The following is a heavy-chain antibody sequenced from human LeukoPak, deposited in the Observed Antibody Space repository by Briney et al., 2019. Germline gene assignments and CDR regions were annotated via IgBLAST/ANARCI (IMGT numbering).Heavy chain of an antibody. Sequence: SETLSLTCTVSGGSISSSSYYWGWIRQPPGKGLEWIGSIYYSGSTYYNPSLKSRVTISVDTSKNQFSLKLSSVTAADTAVYYCARHGIQLWLVYWGQGTLVTVSS. J-gene: IGHJ4*02. CDR3: ARHGIQLWLVY. CDR1: GGSISSSSYY. V-gene: IGHV4-39*07. D-gene: IGHD5-18*01. CDR2: IYYSGST.